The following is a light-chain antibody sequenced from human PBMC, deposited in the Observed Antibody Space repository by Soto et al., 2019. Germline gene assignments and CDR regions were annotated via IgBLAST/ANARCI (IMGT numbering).Light chain of an antibody. Sequence: QSALTQPASVSGSPGQSITISCTGTSSDVGGYNYVSWYQQHPGKAPKLMIYDVSNRPSGASNRFSGSKSGNTASLTISGIQAEDEADYYCTSYTSSSTILFGGGTKVTVL. J-gene: IGLJ2*01. CDR1: SSDVGGYNY. CDR3: TSYTSSSTIL. V-gene: IGLV2-14*01. CDR2: DVS.